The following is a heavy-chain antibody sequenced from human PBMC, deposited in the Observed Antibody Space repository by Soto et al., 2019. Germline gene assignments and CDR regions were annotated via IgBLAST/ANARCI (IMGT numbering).Heavy chain of an antibody. CDR1: GGSISSYY. V-gene: IGHV4-59*08. Sequence: PSETLSLTCTVSGGSISSYYWSWIRQPPGKGLEWIGYIYSSGSTNYNPSLKSRVTMSVDTSKNQFSLKLSSVTAADTAVYYCASLSYDILTGYYRDWFDPWGQGTLVTVSS. D-gene: IGHD3-9*01. J-gene: IGHJ5*02. CDR2: IYSSGST. CDR3: ASLSYDILTGYYRDWFDP.